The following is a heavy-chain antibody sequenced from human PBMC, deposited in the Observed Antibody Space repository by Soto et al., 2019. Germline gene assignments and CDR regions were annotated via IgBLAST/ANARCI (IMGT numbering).Heavy chain of an antibody. Sequence: QVQLVQSGAEVKKPGASVKVSCKASGYTFTSYAMHWVRQAPGQRLEWMGWINAGNGNTNYSQKFQGRVTITRDTSASTAHMELSSLRSEDTAVSYCASGLGLSYFDSWGQGTLVTVPS. CDR1: GYTFTSYA. V-gene: IGHV1-3*01. CDR2: INAGNGNT. D-gene: IGHD1-26*01. CDR3: ASGLGLSYFDS. J-gene: IGHJ4*02.